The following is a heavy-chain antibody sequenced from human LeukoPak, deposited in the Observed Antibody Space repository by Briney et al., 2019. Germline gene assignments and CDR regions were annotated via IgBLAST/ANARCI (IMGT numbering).Heavy chain of an antibody. V-gene: IGHV4-30-2*01. Sequence: SETLSLTCAVSGGSISSGGYSWSWIRQPPGKGLEWIGYIYHSGSTYYNPSLKSRVTISVDRSKNQFSLKLSSVTAADTAVYYCARASSGWYDGGFDYWGQGTLVTVSS. D-gene: IGHD6-19*01. CDR3: ARASSGWYDGGFDY. CDR1: GGSISSGGYS. J-gene: IGHJ4*02. CDR2: IYHSGST.